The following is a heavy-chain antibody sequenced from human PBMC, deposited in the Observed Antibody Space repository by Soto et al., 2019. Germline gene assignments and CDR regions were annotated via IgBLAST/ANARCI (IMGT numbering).Heavy chain of an antibody. J-gene: IGHJ4*02. V-gene: IGHV4-59*08. CDR2: IYFSGST. D-gene: IGHD3-22*01. Sequence: TSETLSLTCIVSGGSINNYYWSWIRQPPGKGLECIGYIYFSGSTNYSPSLKSRLTISVDTSKNQFSLKLSSVTAADTAVYYCARLGYYDETSFDYWGQGTLVTVSS. CDR1: GGSINNYY. CDR3: ARLGYYDETSFDY.